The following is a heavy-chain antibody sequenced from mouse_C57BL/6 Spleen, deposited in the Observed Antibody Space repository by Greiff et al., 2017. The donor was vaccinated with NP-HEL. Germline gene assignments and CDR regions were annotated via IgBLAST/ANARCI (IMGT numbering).Heavy chain of an antibody. CDR3: AKPGTTVDYYAMDY. V-gene: IGHV2-3*01. D-gene: IGHD1-1*01. J-gene: IGHJ4*01. Sequence: QVQLQQSGPGLVQPSQSLSITCTVSGFSLTSYGVHWVRQSPGKGLEWLGVIWGDGSTNYHSALISRLSISKDNSKSQVFLKLNSLQTDDTATYYCAKPGTTVDYYAMDYWGQGTSVTVSS. CDR1: GFSLTSYG. CDR2: IWGDGST.